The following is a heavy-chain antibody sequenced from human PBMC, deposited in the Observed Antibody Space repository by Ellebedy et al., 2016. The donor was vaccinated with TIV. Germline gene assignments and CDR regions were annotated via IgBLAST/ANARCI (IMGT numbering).Heavy chain of an antibody. Sequence: MPSETLSLTCNVSGGSMSSYSWSWIRQTPGKTLEWIGDILDSGTTTYTPSLRSRLTMSLATSKNHFSLRLASVSAADAAVYYFARGDNNILRGFIFAHWGRGLPVSVSS. V-gene: IGHV4-59*01. CDR2: ILDSGTT. J-gene: IGHJ1*01. CDR1: GGSMSSYS. D-gene: IGHD3-3*02. CDR3: ARGDNNILRGFIFAH.